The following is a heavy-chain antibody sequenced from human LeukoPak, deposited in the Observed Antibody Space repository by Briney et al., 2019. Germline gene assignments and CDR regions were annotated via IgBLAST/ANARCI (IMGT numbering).Heavy chain of an antibody. Sequence: SETLSLTCAVYVGSFSGYYWSWIRQPPGKGLEWIGYIYYSGSTYYNPSLKSRVTISVDTSKNQFSLKLSSVTAADTAVYYCARVVPAAMIFGYWGQGTLVTVSS. CDR3: ARVVPAAMIFGY. J-gene: IGHJ4*02. D-gene: IGHD2-2*01. CDR1: VGSFSGYY. CDR2: IYYSGST. V-gene: IGHV4-30-4*08.